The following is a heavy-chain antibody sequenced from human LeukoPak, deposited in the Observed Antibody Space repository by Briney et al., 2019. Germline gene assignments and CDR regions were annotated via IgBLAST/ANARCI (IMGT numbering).Heavy chain of an antibody. CDR3: ARDSRRVGATGGSDY. Sequence: GGSLRLSCAASGFTFSSHSLNWVRRAPGKGLEWVSGISWNSGSIVYADSVKGRFTISRDNAKNSLYLQLNSLRADDTAVYYCARDSRRVGATGGSDYWGQGTLVTVSS. CDR2: ISWNSGSI. D-gene: IGHD1-26*01. CDR1: GFTFSSHS. V-gene: IGHV3-21*04. J-gene: IGHJ4*02.